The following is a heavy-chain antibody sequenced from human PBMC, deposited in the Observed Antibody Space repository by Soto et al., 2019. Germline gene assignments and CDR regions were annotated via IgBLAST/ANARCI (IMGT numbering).Heavy chain of an antibody. CDR1: GGSISSGGYY. J-gene: IGHJ4*02. V-gene: IGHV4-31*03. CDR2: IYYSGST. CDR3: ARARGGYYDFWGGLGGVIDY. Sequence: SETLSLTCTVSGGSISSGGYYWSWIRQHPGKGLEWIGYIYYSGSTYYNPSLKSRVTISVDTPKNQFSLKLSSVTAADTAVYYCARARGGYYDFWGGLGGVIDYWGQGTLVTVS. D-gene: IGHD3-3*01.